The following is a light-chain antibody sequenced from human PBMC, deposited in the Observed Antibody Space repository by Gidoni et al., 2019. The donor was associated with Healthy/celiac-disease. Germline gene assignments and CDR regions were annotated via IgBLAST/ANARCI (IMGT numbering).Light chain of an antibody. CDR1: QSVSSY. CDR2: DAS. CDR3: QQRSNWPPGIT. Sequence: EIVFPQSPATLTLSPGDRATLSCRASQSVSSYLAWYQQKPGQATRLLIYDASNRASGIPARFSGSVSVTDFTLTISSLETEEFAVYYCQQRSNWPPGITFGGGTKVEIK. J-gene: IGKJ4*01. V-gene: IGKV3-11*01.